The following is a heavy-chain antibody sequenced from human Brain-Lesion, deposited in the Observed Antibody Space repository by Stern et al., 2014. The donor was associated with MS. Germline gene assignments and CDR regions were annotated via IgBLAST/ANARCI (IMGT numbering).Heavy chain of an antibody. Sequence: EVQLVESGGGLVQPGGSLRLSCAASGFSFSTYAMRWVRQTPGKGLQWVSVISRRGGPTYYADSVKGRFTISRDNSKNALYLQMDSLRADDTAVYYCAKWPHHIAVAGTRYFQHWGQGTLVTVSS. V-gene: IGHV3-23*04. J-gene: IGHJ1*01. CDR2: ISRRGGPT. CDR1: GFSFSTYA. D-gene: IGHD6-19*01. CDR3: AKWPHHIAVAGTRYFQH.